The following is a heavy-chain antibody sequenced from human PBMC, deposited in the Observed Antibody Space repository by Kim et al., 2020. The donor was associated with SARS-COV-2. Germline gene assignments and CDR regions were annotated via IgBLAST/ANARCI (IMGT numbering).Heavy chain of an antibody. J-gene: IGHJ1*01. Sequence: GGSLRLSCVASGFTFTGYGMHWVRQAPGKGLEWVAGTSSDQIRTYYGDSVKGRFTIARDNSMNTLYLQLNNLRGEDTGVYYCARDDDTSGHFSYFQHWGQGTQVPVS. V-gene: IGHV3-33*05. CDR3: ARDDDTSGHFSYFQH. CDR1: GFTFTGYG. CDR2: TSSDQIRT. D-gene: IGHD3-22*01.